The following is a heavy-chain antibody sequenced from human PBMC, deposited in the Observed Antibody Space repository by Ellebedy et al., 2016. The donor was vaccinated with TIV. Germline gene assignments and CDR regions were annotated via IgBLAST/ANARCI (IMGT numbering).Heavy chain of an antibody. CDR3: ARFPRGYCSGGSCYNWFNP. D-gene: IGHD2-15*01. Sequence: SETLSLXXTVSGGSISSYYWSWIRQPPGKGLEWIGYIYYSGSTNYNPSLKSRVTISVDTSKNQFSLKLSSVTAADTAVYYCARFPRGYCSGGSCYNWFNPWGQGTLVTVSS. J-gene: IGHJ5*02. CDR2: IYYSGST. CDR1: GGSISSYY. V-gene: IGHV4-59*12.